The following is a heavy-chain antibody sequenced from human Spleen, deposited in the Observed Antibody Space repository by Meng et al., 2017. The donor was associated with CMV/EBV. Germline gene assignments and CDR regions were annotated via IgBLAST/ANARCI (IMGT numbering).Heavy chain of an antibody. CDR2: ISSDGNKK. CDR3: ARDSSNSSGRRFDP. CDR1: GFNFSTFA. Sequence: ASGFNFSTFAMHWFRQAPGKGLECVSAISSDGNKKYYADSVKGRFTISRDNSKSTLDLQMNSLRGEDTAVYYCARDSSNSSGRRFDPWGQGTLVTVSS. V-gene: IGHV3-30-3*01. J-gene: IGHJ5*02. D-gene: IGHD6-6*01.